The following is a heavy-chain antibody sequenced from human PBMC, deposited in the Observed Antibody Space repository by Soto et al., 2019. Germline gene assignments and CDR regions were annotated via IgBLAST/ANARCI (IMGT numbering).Heavy chain of an antibody. CDR3: ASSHALYYYYGMDV. CDR2: INAGNGNT. CDR1: GYTFTSYA. V-gene: IGHV1-3*01. J-gene: IGHJ6*02. D-gene: IGHD2-2*01. Sequence: QVQLVQSGAEVKKPGASVKVSCKASGYTFTSYAMHWVRQAPGQRLEWMGWINAGNGNTKYSQKFQGRVTITRDTSASTAYMELSSLRSEYTAVYYCASSHALYYYYGMDVWGQGTTVTVSS.